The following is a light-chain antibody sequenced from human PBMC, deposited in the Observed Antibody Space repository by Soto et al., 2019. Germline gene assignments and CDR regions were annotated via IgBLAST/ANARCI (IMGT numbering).Light chain of an antibody. CDR2: NNN. J-gene: IGLJ2*01. CDR1: SSNIESNR. CDR3: AKWDDDLDTPI. V-gene: IGLV1-44*01. Sequence: QSVVTQAPSVSGTPGQRVTISCSGSSSNIESNRVYWYQKLPGAAPKLLIYNNNQRPSGVPDRFSGSKSGTAASLAITGHLSDDEAYYYCAKWDDDLDTPIIGGGTKLTVL.